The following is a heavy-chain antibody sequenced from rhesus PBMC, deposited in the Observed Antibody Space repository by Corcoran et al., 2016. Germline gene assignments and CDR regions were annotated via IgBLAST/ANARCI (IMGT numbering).Heavy chain of an antibody. D-gene: IGHD6-25*01. CDR3: ARVRAADIDY. Sequence: EVQLVESGGGLAKPGGSLRLSCAASGFTFSDYYMDWVRQAPGKGMEWVSRVSNGGVSTWYADSVKGRFIISRENAKNTLYLQMNSLRAEDTAVYYCARVRAADIDYWGQGVLVTVSS. J-gene: IGHJ4*01. V-gene: IGHV3-178*01. CDR2: VSNGGVST. CDR1: GFTFSDYY.